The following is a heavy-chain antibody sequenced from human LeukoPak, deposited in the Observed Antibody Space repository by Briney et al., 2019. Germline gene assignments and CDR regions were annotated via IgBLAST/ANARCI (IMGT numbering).Heavy chain of an antibody. Sequence: PSETLSLTCTVSGGSISSGGYYWSWFRQHPGKGLEWIGYIYYSGSTYYNPSLKSRVTLSVDTSKNQFSLKLSSVTAADTAVYYCAREALVWGYYYYGMDVWGKGTTVTVSS. CDR2: IYYSGST. J-gene: IGHJ6*04. CDR1: GGSISSGGYY. V-gene: IGHV4-31*03. D-gene: IGHD6-13*01. CDR3: AREALVWGYYYYGMDV.